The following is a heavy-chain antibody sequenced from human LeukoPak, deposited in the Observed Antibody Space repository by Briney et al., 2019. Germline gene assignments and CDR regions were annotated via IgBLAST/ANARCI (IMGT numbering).Heavy chain of an antibody. CDR1: GFTVSSNS. CDR3: ARRAGAYTHPYDY. Sequence: RGSLRLSCTVSGFTVSSNSMSWVRQAPGKGLEWVSFIYSAGSIYYSDSVKGRFTISIDNSKNTLYLQMNSLRAEDTAVYYCARRAGAYTHPYDYWGQGTLVTVSS. CDR2: IYSAGSI. J-gene: IGHJ4*02. D-gene: IGHD3-16*01. V-gene: IGHV3-53*01.